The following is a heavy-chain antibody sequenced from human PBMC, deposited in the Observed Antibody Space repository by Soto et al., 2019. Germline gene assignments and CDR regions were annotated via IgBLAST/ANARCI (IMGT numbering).Heavy chain of an antibody. J-gene: IGHJ4*02. D-gene: IGHD2-21*02. V-gene: IGHV3-33*01. CDR2: IWYDGKDK. CDR3: ARDRGSTVVLTTFYY. Sequence: QVQLVESGGGVVQPGRSLRLSCAASGFTFSTYGMHWVRQAPGKGLEWVAVIWYDGKDKYYADSVKGRFTISRDNSKNTLYLQINSLRAEDTAVYYCARDRGSTVVLTTFYYCGQGTLVTVSS. CDR1: GFTFSTYG.